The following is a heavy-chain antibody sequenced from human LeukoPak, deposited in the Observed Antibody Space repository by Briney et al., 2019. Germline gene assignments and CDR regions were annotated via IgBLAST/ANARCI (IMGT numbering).Heavy chain of an antibody. J-gene: IGHJ5*02. V-gene: IGHV3-9*03. D-gene: IGHD3-22*01. CDR1: GFTFNDHA. CDR3: VKEVRGSGFLDR. CDR2: ISWSSDDI. Sequence: GGSLRLSCIASGFTFNDHAMHWVRQPPGKGLEGVSSISWSSDDIVYAGSVKGRFTISRDNAKNSLYLQMDSLRVEDMAIYYCVKEVRGSGFLDRWGQGTLVTVSP.